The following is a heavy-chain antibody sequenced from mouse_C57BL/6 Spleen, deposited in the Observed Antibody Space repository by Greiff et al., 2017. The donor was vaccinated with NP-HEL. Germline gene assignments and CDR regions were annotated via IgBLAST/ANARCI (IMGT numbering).Heavy chain of an antibody. Sequence: EVQLVESGGGLVKPGGSLKLSCAASGFTFSDYGMHWVRQAPEKGLEWVAYISSGSSTIYYADTVKGRFTISRDNAKNTLFLQMTSLRSEDTAMYYCANRYYGYDVGYWGQGTSVTVSS. CDR3: ANRYYGYDVGY. CDR1: GFTFSDYG. CDR2: ISSGSSTI. J-gene: IGHJ4*01. D-gene: IGHD2-2*01. V-gene: IGHV5-17*01.